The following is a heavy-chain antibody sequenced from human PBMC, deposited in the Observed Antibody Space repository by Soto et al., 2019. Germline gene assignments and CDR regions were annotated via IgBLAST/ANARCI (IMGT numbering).Heavy chain of an antibody. V-gene: IGHV3-11*01. CDR2: INDNGKNI. CDR1: GLPVGAHY. D-gene: IGHD4-17*01. CDR3: ALFRDRYIDYDWGAFDV. Sequence: QVHLMESGGGLVKPGGSLRLSCAASGLPVGAHYMSWIRQAPGKGLEWLSYINDNGKNIYYLDTMQGRLTISRDNAKKSVNLQIDSLRAEDTAMYFCALFRDRYIDYDWGAFDVWGQGTMVTVSS. J-gene: IGHJ3*01.